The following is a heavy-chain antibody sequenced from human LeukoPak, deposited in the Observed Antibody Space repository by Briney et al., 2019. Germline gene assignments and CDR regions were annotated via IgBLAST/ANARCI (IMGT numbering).Heavy chain of an antibody. Sequence: ASETLSLTCTVSGGSISSYYWSWIRQPPGKGLEWIGYIYYSGSTNYNPSLKSRVTMSVDTTKNQFSLKLTSVTAADTAVYYCARGPTSEYEPLTWYFDLWGRGTLVTVSS. CDR3: ARGPTSEYEPLTWYFDL. D-gene: IGHD6-6*01. V-gene: IGHV4-59*01. CDR1: GGSISSYY. J-gene: IGHJ2*01. CDR2: IYYSGST.